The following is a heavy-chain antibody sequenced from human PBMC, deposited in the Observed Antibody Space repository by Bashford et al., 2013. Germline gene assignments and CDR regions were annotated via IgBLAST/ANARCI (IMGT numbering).Heavy chain of an antibody. V-gene: IGHV1-69*13. D-gene: IGHD2-2*02. Sequence: SVKVSCKASGGTFSSYAISWVRQAPGQGLEWMGGIIPIFGTANYAQKFQGRVTITADESTSTAYMELSSLRSEDTAVYYCARFIWDCSSTSCYTYYYYGMDVWGQGTTVTVSS. CDR3: ARFIWDCSSTSCYTYYYYGMDV. CDR1: GGTFSSYA. J-gene: IGHJ6*02. CDR2: IIPIFGTA.